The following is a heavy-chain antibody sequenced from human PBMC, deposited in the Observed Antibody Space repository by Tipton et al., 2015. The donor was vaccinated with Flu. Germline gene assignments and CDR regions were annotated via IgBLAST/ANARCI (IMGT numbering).Heavy chain of an antibody. CDR2: INLSGST. J-gene: IGHJ5*02. CDR1: GGSFSGYY. Sequence: TLSLTCAVYGGSFSGYYWSWIRQPPGKGLEWIGEINLSGSTNYNPSLKSRVTISVDTSKNQFSLKLSSVTAADTAVYYCARGPESIVGATGGWFDPWGQGTLVTVSS. CDR3: ARGPESIVGATGGWFDP. V-gene: IGHV4-34*01. D-gene: IGHD1-26*01.